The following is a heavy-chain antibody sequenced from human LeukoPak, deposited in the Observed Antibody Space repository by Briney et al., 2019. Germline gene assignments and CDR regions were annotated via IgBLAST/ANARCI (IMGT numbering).Heavy chain of an antibody. D-gene: IGHD3-3*01. Sequence: SETLSLTCTVSGGSISSSSYYCGWIRQPPGKGLEWIGSIYYSGSTYYNPSLKSRVTISVDTSKNQFSLKLSSVTAADTAVYYCARAVFWSANWFDPWGQGTLVTVSS. CDR1: GGSISSSSYY. CDR3: ARAVFWSANWFDP. CDR2: IYYSGST. V-gene: IGHV4-39*07. J-gene: IGHJ5*02.